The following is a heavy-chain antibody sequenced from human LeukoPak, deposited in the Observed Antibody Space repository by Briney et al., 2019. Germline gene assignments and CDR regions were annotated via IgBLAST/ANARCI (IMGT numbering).Heavy chain of an antibody. CDR2: IYSGGIP. CDR1: GGSISRDY. J-gene: IGHJ4*02. D-gene: IGHD3-10*01. Sequence: ETLSLTCTVSGGSISRDYMTWIRQAPGRGLEWVSVIYSGGIPYYADSVKGRFTISRDNSKNTLYLQMNSLRAEDTAVYYCARVYGENYFDYWGQGTLVTVSS. V-gene: IGHV3-53*01. CDR3: ARVYGENYFDY.